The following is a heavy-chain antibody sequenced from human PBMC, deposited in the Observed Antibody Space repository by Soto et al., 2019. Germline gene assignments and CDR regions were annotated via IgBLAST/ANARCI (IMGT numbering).Heavy chain of an antibody. Sequence: GESLKISCKGSGYSFTSYWIGWVRQMPGKGLEWMGIIYPGDSDTRYRPSFQGQVPIADDKSISTAYLQWSSLKASDADMYYCARQVELEVNYFYYYYIDGWGKGTPGTVSS. CDR3: ARQVELEVNYFYYYYIDG. D-gene: IGHD3-3*01. J-gene: IGHJ6*03. CDR2: IYPGDSDT. V-gene: IGHV5-51*01. CDR1: GYSFTSYW.